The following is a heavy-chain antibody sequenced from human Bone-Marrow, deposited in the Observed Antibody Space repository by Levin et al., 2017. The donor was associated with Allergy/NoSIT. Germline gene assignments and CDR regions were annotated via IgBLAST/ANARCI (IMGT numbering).Heavy chain of an antibody. CDR1: GFTFSSYW. J-gene: IGHJ4*02. CDR3: ARAIVAAHLKDY. Sequence: GESLKISCVASGFTFSSYWMSWVRQAPGKGLEWVANIKQDGSEKYYVGSVKGRFTISRDNAKNSLYLQMNSLRAEDTAVYYCARAIVAAHLKDYWGQGTLVTVSS. D-gene: IGHD6-6*01. V-gene: IGHV3-7*01. CDR2: IKQDGSEK.